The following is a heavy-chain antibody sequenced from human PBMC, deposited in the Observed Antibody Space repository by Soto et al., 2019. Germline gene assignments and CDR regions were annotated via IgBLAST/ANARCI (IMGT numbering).Heavy chain of an antibody. Sequence: ASETLSLTCTVSGGSISSGGYYWSWIRQHPGKGLEWIGYIYYSGSTYYNPSLKSRVTISVDTSKNQFSLKLSSVTAADTAVYYCAGLYGSGSYYKFWFDPWGQGTLVTVSS. J-gene: IGHJ5*02. D-gene: IGHD3-10*01. CDR3: AGLYGSGSYYKFWFDP. CDR2: IYYSGST. V-gene: IGHV4-31*03. CDR1: GGSISSGGYY.